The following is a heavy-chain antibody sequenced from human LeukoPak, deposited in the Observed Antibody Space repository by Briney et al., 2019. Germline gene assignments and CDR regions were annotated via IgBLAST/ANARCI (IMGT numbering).Heavy chain of an antibody. CDR1: GYTFTSYA. V-gene: IGHV1-3*01. CDR2: INAGNGNT. D-gene: IGHD5-24*01. Sequence: ASVKVSCKASGYTFTSYAMHWVRQAPGQRLEWMGWINAGNGNTKYSQKFQGRVTITRDTSASTAYMELSSLRSEDTAVYYCARIRDGYNSYFFYGMDVWGQGTTVTVSS. CDR3: ARIRDGYNSYFFYGMDV. J-gene: IGHJ6*02.